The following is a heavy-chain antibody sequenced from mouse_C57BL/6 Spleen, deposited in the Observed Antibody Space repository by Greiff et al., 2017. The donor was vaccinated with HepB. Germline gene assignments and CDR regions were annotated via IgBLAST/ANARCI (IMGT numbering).Heavy chain of an antibody. CDR1: GFNIKDYY. J-gene: IGHJ1*03. D-gene: IGHD2-1*01. CDR2: IDPEDGDT. Sequence: VHVKQSGAELVRPGASVKLSCTASGFNIKDYYMHWVKQRPEQGLEWIGRIDPEDGDTEYAPKFQGKATMTADTSSNTAYLQLSSLTSEDTAVYYCTEGNYSWYFDVWGTGTTVTVSS. CDR3: TEGNYSWYFDV. V-gene: IGHV14-1*01.